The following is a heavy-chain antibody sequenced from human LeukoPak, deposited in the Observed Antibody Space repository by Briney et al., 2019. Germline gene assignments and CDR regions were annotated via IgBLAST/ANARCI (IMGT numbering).Heavy chain of an antibody. J-gene: IGHJ4*02. Sequence: GGSLRLSCAASGVTFRGFEMNWVRQAPEKGLEWVSSISSGSSYIYYADSVKGRFTISRDNAKNSLYLQMNSLRAEDTAVYYCASRGITGTTVDYWGQGTLVTVSS. CDR2: ISSGSSYI. D-gene: IGHD1-20*01. V-gene: IGHV3-21*01. CDR3: ASRGITGTTVDY. CDR1: GVTFRGFE.